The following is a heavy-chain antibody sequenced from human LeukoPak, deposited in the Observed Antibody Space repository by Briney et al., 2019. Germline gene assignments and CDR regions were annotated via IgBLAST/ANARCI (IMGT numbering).Heavy chain of an antibody. V-gene: IGHV3-21*01. D-gene: IGHD3-10*01. J-gene: IGHJ4*02. CDR1: GFTFSSFT. CDR2: ISSTSSDL. CDR3: ARSNYGPNYLDY. Sequence: GGSLRLSCAASGFTFSSFTMNWVRQAPGKGLEWVSAISSTSSDLYYADSVKGRFTISRDNAKNSLYLQLNGLRADDTAVYYCARSNYGPNYLDYWGQGTLVTVSS.